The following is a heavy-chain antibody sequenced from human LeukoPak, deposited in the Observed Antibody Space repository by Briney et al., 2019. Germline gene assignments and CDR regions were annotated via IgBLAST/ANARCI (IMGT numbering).Heavy chain of an antibody. CDR2: NYTSGST. CDR1: GGSISSGSYY. CDR3: AVASSFFDY. J-gene: IGHJ4*02. V-gene: IGHV4-61*02. Sequence: SQTLSLTCTVSGGSISSGSYYWSWLRQPAGKGLEWIGRNYTSGSTNYNPSLKGRVTISVDTSNNQFSLKLSSVTAADTAVYCCAVASSFFDYWGQGTLVTVSS. D-gene: IGHD5-12*01.